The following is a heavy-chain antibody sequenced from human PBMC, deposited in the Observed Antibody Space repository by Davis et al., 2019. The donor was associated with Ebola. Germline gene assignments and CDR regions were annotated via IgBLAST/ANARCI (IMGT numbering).Heavy chain of an antibody. CDR2: TYYSSKWYN. CDR3: ARGWLRTGLDI. J-gene: IGHJ3*02. D-gene: IGHD5-24*01. CDR1: GDSVPSGG. V-gene: IGHV6-1*01. Sequence: HSQTLSLTCAISGDSVPSGGWNWSRQSPSRGLEWLGRTYYSSKWYNDYAVSVKSRTTINPDTSKNQFSLQLNSVTPEDTAVYYCARGWLRTGLDIWGQGTMVIVSS.